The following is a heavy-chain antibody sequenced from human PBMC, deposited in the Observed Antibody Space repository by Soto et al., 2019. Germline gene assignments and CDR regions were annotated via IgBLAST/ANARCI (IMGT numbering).Heavy chain of an antibody. CDR3: ARGRHDYGDYSDYYYYYYMDV. V-gene: IGHV4-39*01. J-gene: IGHJ6*03. Sequence: SETLSLTCTVSGGSISSSSYYWGWIRQPPGKGLEWIGSIYYSGSTYYNPSLKSRVTISVDTSKNQFSLKLSSVTAADTAVYYCARGRHDYGDYSDYYYYYYMDVWGKGTTVTVSS. CDR2: IYYSGST. D-gene: IGHD4-17*01. CDR1: GGSISSSSYY.